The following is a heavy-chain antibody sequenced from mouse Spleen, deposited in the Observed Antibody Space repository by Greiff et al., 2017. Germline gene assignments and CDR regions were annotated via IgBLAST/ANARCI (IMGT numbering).Heavy chain of an antibody. J-gene: IGHJ3*01. D-gene: IGHD2-4*01. V-gene: IGHV1-85*01. CDR3: ARGDYDYAAWFAY. Sequence: QVQLQQSGPELVKPGASVKLSCKASGYTFTSYDINWVKQRPGQGLEWIGWIYPRDGSTKYNEKFKGKATLTVDTSSSTAYMELHSLTSEDSAVYCCARGDYDYAAWFAYWGQGTLVTVSA. CDR1: GYTFTSYD. CDR2: IYPRDGST.